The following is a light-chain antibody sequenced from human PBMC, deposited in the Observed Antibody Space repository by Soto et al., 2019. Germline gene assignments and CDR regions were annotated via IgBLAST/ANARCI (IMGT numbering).Light chain of an antibody. Sequence: QSVLTQPASVSGSPGQSITISFSGTSNDVGSFNLVSWYQQHPGKVPKLMIYEATTRPSGVSNRFSGSKSGNTASMTISGLQDEDEADYYCCSYARSSTVVFGGGTKLTVL. CDR1: SNDVGSFNL. CDR2: EAT. CDR3: CSYARSSTVV. J-gene: IGLJ2*01. V-gene: IGLV2-23*01.